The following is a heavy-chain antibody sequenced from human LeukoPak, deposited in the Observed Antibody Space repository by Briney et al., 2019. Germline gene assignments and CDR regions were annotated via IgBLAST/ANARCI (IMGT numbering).Heavy chain of an antibody. J-gene: IGHJ4*02. CDR1: GFTFSSYG. D-gene: IGHD3-16*01. CDR2: ISGSGGST. Sequence: GGSLRLSCAASGFTFSSYGMHWVRQAPGKGLEWVSAISGSGGSTYYADSVKGRFTISRDNSKNTLYLQMNSLRAEDTAVYYCAKSPGGDPTFFDYWGQGTLVTVSS. V-gene: IGHV3-23*01. CDR3: AKSPGGDPTFFDY.